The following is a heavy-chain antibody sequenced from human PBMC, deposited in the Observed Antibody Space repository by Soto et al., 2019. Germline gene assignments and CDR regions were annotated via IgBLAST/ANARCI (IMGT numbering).Heavy chain of an antibody. Sequence: QVQLVESGGGLVKPGGSLRLSCAASGFTFSDYYMSWIRQAPGKGLEWVSYISSSGSTIYYADSVNGRFTISRDNTKNSLYLQMNSLRAEDTAVYYCARVVCSGGSCYHTSYWFDPWGQGTLDTVSS. J-gene: IGHJ5*02. CDR1: GFTFSDYY. D-gene: IGHD2-15*01. V-gene: IGHV3-11*01. CDR2: ISSSGSTI. CDR3: ARVVCSGGSCYHTSYWFDP.